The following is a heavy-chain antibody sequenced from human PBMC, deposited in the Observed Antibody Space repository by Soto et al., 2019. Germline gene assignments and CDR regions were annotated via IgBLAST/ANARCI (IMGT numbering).Heavy chain of an antibody. J-gene: IGHJ5*02. CDR2: INHSGST. D-gene: IGHD3-10*01. Sequence: QVQLQQWGAGLLKPSETLSLTCAVYGGSFSGYYWSWIRQPPGKGLEWIGEINHSGSTNYNPSLKSRAPISVDTSKNPFSLKLSSVTAADTAVYYCARERAILLWFGINWFDPWGQGTLVTVSS. CDR3: ARERAILLWFGINWFDP. CDR1: GGSFSGYY. V-gene: IGHV4-34*01.